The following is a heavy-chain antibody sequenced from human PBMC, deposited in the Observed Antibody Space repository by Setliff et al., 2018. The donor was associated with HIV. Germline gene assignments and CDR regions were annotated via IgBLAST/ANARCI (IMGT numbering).Heavy chain of an antibody. V-gene: IGHV3-72*01. CDR2: TRNKFRRHTT. CDR1: GFTLSDYH. CDR3: IRGPDYPYYFDY. D-gene: IGHD4-17*01. J-gene: IGHJ4*02. Sequence: PGGSLRLSCVASGFTLSDYHMDWVRRAPGKGLEWIGRTRNKFRRHTTAYAASVKDRFSISRDNSRNSVFLEMSSLRIEDTAVYYCIRGPDYPYYFDYWGQGTQVTVSS.